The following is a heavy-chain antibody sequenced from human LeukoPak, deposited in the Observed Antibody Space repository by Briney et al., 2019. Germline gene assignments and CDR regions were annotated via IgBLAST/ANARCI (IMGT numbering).Heavy chain of an antibody. Sequence: GGSLRLSCTDSGFTFSCYALAWVRQAPGKGLEWVGAITSRGVGTHYADSVKVRFTISRDNSKNTIYLQMNSLRAEDTAIYYCGSDPNGDYVGALGYWGRGTLVTVSS. J-gene: IGHJ4*01. D-gene: IGHD4-17*01. V-gene: IGHV3-23*01. CDR2: ITSRGVGT. CDR1: GFTFSCYA. CDR3: GSDPNGDYVGALGY.